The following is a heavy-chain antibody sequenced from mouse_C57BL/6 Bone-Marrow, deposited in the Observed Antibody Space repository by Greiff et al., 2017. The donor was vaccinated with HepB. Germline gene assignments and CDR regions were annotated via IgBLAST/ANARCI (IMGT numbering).Heavy chain of an antibody. Sequence: EVKLVESGEGLVKPGGSLKLSCAASGFTFSSYAMSWVRQTPEKRLEWVAYISSGGDYIYYADTVKGRFTISRDNARNTLYLQMSSLKSEDTAMYYCTREWYYVRFAYWGQGTLVTVSA. CDR2: ISSGGDYI. V-gene: IGHV5-9-1*02. CDR3: TREWYYVRFAY. J-gene: IGHJ3*01. CDR1: GFTFSSYA. D-gene: IGHD1-1*01.